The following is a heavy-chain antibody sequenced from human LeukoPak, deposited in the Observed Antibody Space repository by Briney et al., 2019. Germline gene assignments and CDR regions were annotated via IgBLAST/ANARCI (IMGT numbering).Heavy chain of an antibody. Sequence: ASVKVSCKTFGYTFTGYYMHWVRQAPGQGLEWMGWINPSSGVASFAQKFQGRVTMTRDTSISTAYMEPSRLRSDDTAVYYCARDGQNRYWFDPWGQGTLVTVSS. CDR3: ARDGQNRYWFDP. J-gene: IGHJ5*02. V-gene: IGHV1-2*02. CDR1: GYTFTGYY. CDR2: INPSSGVA.